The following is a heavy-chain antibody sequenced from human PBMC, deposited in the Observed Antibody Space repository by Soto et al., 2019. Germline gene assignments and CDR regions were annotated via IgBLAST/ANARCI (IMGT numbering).Heavy chain of an antibody. Sequence: GGSLRLSCAASGFTFSSYAMHWVRQAPGKGLEWVAVISYDGSNKYYADSVKGRFTISRDNSKNTLYLQMNSLRAEDTAVYYCAREKFQDYYYYGMDVWGQGTTVTVSS. V-gene: IGHV3-30-3*01. CDR3: AREKFQDYYYYGMDV. CDR1: GFTFSSYA. CDR2: ISYDGSNK. J-gene: IGHJ6*02.